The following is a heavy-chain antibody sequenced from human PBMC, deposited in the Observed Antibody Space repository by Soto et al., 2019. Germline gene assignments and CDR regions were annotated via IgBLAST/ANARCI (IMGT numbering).Heavy chain of an antibody. J-gene: IGHJ6*02. CDR1: GFTFSDYY. CDR3: ARDGRGSMVRGVIKNHYYYGMDV. CDR2: ISSSGSTI. D-gene: IGHD3-10*01. Sequence: SGGSLRLSCAASGFTFSDYYMSWIRQAPGKGLEWVSYISSSGSTIYYADSVKGRFTISRDNAKNSLYLQMNSLRAEDTAVYYCARDGRGSMVRGVIKNHYYYGMDVWGQGTTVTVSS. V-gene: IGHV3-11*01.